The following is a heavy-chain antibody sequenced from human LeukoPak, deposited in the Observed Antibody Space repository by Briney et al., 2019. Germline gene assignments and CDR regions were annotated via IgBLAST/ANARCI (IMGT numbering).Heavy chain of an antibody. D-gene: IGHD1-26*01. CDR2: ISAYNGNT. CDR1: GYTFTSYD. CDR3: ARYSGSYYAGTFDY. Sequence: ASVKVSCKASGYTFTSYDINWVRQATGQGLEWMGWISAYNGNTNYAQKLQGKVTMTTDTSTSTAYMELRSLRSDDTAVYYCARYSGSYYAGTFDYWGQGTLVTVSS. V-gene: IGHV1-18*01. J-gene: IGHJ4*02.